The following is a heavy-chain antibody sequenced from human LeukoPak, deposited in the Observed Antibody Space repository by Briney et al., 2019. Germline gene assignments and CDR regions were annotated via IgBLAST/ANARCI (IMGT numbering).Heavy chain of an antibody. CDR3: ARHWSTGTSYYRFDY. Sequence: SETLSLTCAVSGYSISSGHWWSWVRQPPGKGLEWIGEIHHGGSTNYNPSLKSRVTISVDKSKNQFSLKLDSVTAADTAVYYCARHWSTGTSYYRFDYWGQGTLVTVSS. CDR2: IHHGGST. J-gene: IGHJ4*02. V-gene: IGHV4-4*02. D-gene: IGHD1-26*01. CDR1: GYSISSGHW.